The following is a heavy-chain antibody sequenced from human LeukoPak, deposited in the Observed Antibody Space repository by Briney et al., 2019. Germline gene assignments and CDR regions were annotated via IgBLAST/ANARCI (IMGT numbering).Heavy chain of an antibody. Sequence: GRSLRLSCAVSGITLSNYGMTWVRQAPGKGLEWVAGISDSGGRTNYADSVKGRFTISRDNAKNSLYLQMNSLRAEDTAVYYCAKSDPYGDSLIEIWGQGALVTVSS. CDR2: ISDSGGRT. J-gene: IGHJ4*02. D-gene: IGHD4-17*01. CDR1: GITLSNYG. V-gene: IGHV3-23*01. CDR3: AKSDPYGDSLIEI.